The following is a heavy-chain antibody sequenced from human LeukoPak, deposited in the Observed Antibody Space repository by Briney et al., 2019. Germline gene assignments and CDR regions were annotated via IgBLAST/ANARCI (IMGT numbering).Heavy chain of an antibody. J-gene: IGHJ5*02. CDR2: ITGSGGST. D-gene: IGHD2-15*01. V-gene: IGHV3-23*01. Sequence: GGSLRLSCAASGFTFSSFAMSWVRQSPGKGLEWVSAITGSGGSTYYADSVKGRFTVSRDNSKKMLYLQMNSLRAEDTAVYYCASHSGGSCYTSQASWGQGTQVTVSS. CDR3: ASHSGGSCYTSQAS. CDR1: GFTFSSFA.